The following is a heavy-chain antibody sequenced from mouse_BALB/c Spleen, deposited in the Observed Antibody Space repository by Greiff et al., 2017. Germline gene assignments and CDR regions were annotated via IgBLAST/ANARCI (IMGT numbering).Heavy chain of an antibody. J-gene: IGHJ4*01. CDR3: NSMTYPMEYYAMDY. D-gene: IGHD5-1*01. CDR2: ISLKANNYAT. V-gene: IGHV6-6*02. Sequence: EVQLVESGGGLVQPGGSMKLSCVASGFTFSNYWMNWVRQSPEKGLEWVAEISLKANNYATHYAESVKGRFTISRNDSKSSVYLQKNNLRAEDTGIYYCNSMTYPMEYYAMDYWGQGTSVTVSS. CDR1: GFTFSNYW.